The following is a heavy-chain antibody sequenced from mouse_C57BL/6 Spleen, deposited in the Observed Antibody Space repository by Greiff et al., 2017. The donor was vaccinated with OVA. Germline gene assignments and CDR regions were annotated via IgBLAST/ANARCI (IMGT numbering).Heavy chain of an antibody. D-gene: IGHD1-1*01. CDR1: GYSFTGYY. CDR3: ARDYYGSSYGY. CDR2: INPSTGGT. V-gene: IGHV1-42*01. Sequence: VHVKQSGPELVKPGASVKISCKASGYSFTGYYMNWVKQSPEKSLEWIGEINPSTGGTTYNQKFKAKATLTVDKSSSTAYMQLKSLTSEDSAVYYCARDYYGSSYGYWGQGTTLTVSS. J-gene: IGHJ2*01.